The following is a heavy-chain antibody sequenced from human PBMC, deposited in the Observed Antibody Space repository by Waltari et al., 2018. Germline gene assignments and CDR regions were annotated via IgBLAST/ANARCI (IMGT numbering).Heavy chain of an antibody. CDR3: TRGGCGGCPGDY. V-gene: IGHV3-7*01. CDR2: IKQDGSES. Sequence: EVQLVESGRGLVQPGGSWSFSCAASGVTFSNYWMNWVRQAPGKGVEWVANIKQDGSESYYVDSVKGRFTISRDNAKNSLYLQMNSLRVEDTAVYYCTRGGCGGCPGDYWGQGTLVTVSS. J-gene: IGHJ4*02. CDR1: GVTFSNYW. D-gene: IGHD6-19*01.